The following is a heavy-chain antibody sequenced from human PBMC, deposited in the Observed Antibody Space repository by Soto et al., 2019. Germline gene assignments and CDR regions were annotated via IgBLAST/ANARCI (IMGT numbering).Heavy chain of an antibody. CDR3: AKPGRSKDNWFDP. CDR1: GYTCTSYR. J-gene: IGHJ5*02. CDR2: ISAYNGNT. Sequence: ASVKVSCKASGYTCTSYRISWVRLAPGQGLEWMGWISAYNGNTNYAQKLQGRVTMTTDTSTSTAYMELRSLRSDDTAVYYCAKPGRSKDNWFDPRGQGTLVTVS. D-gene: IGHD1-26*01. V-gene: IGHV1-18*01.